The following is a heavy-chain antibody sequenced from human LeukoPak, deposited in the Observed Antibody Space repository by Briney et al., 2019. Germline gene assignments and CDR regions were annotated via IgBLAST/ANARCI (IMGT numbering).Heavy chain of an antibody. CDR1: GGSFSGYY. Sequence: SETLSLTCAVHGGSFSGYYWSWIRQPPGKGLEWIGEINHSGSTNYNPSLKSRVTISLDTSKTQFSLKLTSVTAADTAVYYCARHHCSSTICYGDMDVWGQGTTVSVSS. D-gene: IGHD2-2*01. J-gene: IGHJ6*02. CDR3: ARHHCSSTICYGDMDV. CDR2: INHSGST. V-gene: IGHV4-34*01.